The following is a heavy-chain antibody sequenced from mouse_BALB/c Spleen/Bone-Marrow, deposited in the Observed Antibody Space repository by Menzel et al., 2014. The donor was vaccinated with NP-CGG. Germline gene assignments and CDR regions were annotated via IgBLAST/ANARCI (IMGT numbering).Heavy chain of an antibody. J-gene: IGHJ2*01. Sequence: VQLQQSGAELVRPGSSVKISCKASGYAFSGYWMNWVKQRPGQGLEWIGQIYPGDGDTNYNGKFKGKATLTADKSSSTAYMQLRSLTSEVCAVYFCGRGRGLFFQHGGQGPTLTLPS. CDR3: GRGRGLFFQH. CDR2: IYPGDGDT. V-gene: IGHV1-80*01. CDR1: GYAFSGYW.